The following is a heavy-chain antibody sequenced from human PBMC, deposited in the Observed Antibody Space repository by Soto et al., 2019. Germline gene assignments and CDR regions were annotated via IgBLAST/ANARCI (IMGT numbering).Heavy chain of an antibody. CDR2: IYYSGST. CDR1: GGSISSGGYY. CDR3: AKGEGGYYDSSGYTFDY. D-gene: IGHD3-22*01. V-gene: IGHV4-31*03. Sequence: SETLSLTCTVSGGSISSGGYYWSWIRQHPGKGLEWIGYIYYSGSTYYKQSLKSRVTISVDTSKNQFSLKLSSVTAADTAVYYCAKGEGGYYDSSGYTFDYWGQGTLVTVSS. J-gene: IGHJ4*02.